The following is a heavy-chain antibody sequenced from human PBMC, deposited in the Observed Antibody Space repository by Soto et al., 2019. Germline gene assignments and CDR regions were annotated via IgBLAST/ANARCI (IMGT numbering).Heavy chain of an antibody. J-gene: IGHJ4*02. CDR2: IKQDGSEK. V-gene: IGHV3-7*01. CDR1: GFTFSSYW. D-gene: IGHD6-13*01. CDR3: AREAVEQLLLQYYFAY. Sequence: GGSLRLSCAASGFTFSSYWMSWVRQAPGKGLEWVANIKQDGSEKYYVDSVKGRFTISRDNAKNSLYLQMNSLRAEDTAVYYCAREAVEQLLLQYYFAYWGQGTLVTVSS.